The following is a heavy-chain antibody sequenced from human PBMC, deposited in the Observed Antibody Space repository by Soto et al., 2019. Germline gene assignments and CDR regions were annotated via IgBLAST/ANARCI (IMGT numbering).Heavy chain of an antibody. J-gene: IGHJ1*01. CDR1: GFTFSSYS. Sequence: GGSLRLSCAASGFTFSSYSMNWVRQAPGKGLEWVSYISSRSSPIYYADSVKGRFTISRDNAKNSLYLQMNSLRAEDTAVYYCARDLGSSWYPEYFQHWGQGTLVTVPQ. CDR2: ISSRSSPI. V-gene: IGHV3-48*01. CDR3: ARDLGSSWYPEYFQH. D-gene: IGHD6-13*01.